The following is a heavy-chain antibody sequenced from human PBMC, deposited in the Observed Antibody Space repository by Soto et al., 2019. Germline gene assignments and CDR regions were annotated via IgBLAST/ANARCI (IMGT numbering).Heavy chain of an antibody. Sequence: SETLSLTCTVSGGSISSSSYYWGWIRQPPGKGLEWIGSIYYSGSTYYNPSLKSRVTISVDTSKNQFSLKLSSVTAADTAVYYCARRSSSSWSDLYYFDYWGQGTLVTVSS. J-gene: IGHJ4*02. CDR3: ARRSSSSWSDLYYFDY. V-gene: IGHV4-39*01. CDR1: GGSISSSSYY. CDR2: IYYSGST. D-gene: IGHD6-13*01.